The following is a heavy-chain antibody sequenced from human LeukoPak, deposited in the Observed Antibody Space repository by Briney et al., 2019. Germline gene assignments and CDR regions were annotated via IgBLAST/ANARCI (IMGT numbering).Heavy chain of an antibody. CDR1: GFTYSSYG. D-gene: IGHD3-10*01. CDR3: AKNWDTMVRRAYNWFDP. V-gene: IGHV3-23*01. J-gene: IGHJ5*02. Sequence: GGTLRLSCAASGFTYSSYGMSWVRQAPGKGLEWVSAISGSGGSTYYADSVKGRFTISRDNSKNTLDLQMNSLRVEDTAVYYCAKNWDTMVRRAYNWFDPWGQGTLVTVSS. CDR2: ISGSGGST.